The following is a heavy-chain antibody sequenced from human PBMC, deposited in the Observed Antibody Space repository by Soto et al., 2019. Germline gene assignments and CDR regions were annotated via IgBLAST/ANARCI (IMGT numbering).Heavy chain of an antibody. CDR1: GFTFSRYA. CDR2: ISGSGGST. Sequence: GGSLRLSCAASGFTFSRYAMRWVRQAPGKGLEWVSAISGSGGSTYYADSVKGRFTISRDNSKNTLYLQMNSLRAEDTAVYYCAKGRVRWFDPWGQGTLVTVSS. D-gene: IGHD2-2*01. V-gene: IGHV3-23*01. J-gene: IGHJ5*02. CDR3: AKGRVRWFDP.